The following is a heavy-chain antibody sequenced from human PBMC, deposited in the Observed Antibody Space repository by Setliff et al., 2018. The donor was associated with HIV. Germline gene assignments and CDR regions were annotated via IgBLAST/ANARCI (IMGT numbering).Heavy chain of an antibody. CDR2: IYYSGST. D-gene: IGHD5-12*01. Sequence: SETLSLTCTVSGGSISSSSYYWGWIRQPPGKGLEWIGSIYYSGSTYYNPSLKSRVTISVDTSKNQFSLKLSSVTAADTAVYYCARHMVATSYYFDYWGQGTLVTVSS. CDR1: GGSISSSSYY. CDR3: ARHMVATSYYFDY. J-gene: IGHJ4*02. V-gene: IGHV4-39*07.